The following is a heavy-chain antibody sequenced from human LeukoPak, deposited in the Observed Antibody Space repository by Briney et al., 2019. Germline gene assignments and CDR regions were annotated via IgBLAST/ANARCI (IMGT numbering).Heavy chain of an antibody. Sequence: SETPSLTCTVSGGSISTTNFYWDWVRQPPGKGLEWLGDINFSGTTYYNPSLKSRVTMSVDTSKNQFSLKLSSVTATDTAVYYCATHQGGSSWFDPWGQGTLVTVSS. CDR1: GGSISTTNFY. J-gene: IGHJ5*02. D-gene: IGHD3-16*01. V-gene: IGHV4-39*01. CDR3: ATHQGGSSWFDP. CDR2: INFSGTT.